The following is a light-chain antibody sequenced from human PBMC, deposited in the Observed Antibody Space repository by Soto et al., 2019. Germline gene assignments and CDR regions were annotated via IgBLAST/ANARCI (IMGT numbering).Light chain of an antibody. CDR2: VAA. Sequence: GTAPRLLIFVAATLPSGVPSTFTGGYFGTDFTLTISSLEPEDFAVYYCQQRSSGYSFGQGTKLEIK. V-gene: IGKV1-9*01. J-gene: IGKJ2*03. CDR3: QQRSSGYS.